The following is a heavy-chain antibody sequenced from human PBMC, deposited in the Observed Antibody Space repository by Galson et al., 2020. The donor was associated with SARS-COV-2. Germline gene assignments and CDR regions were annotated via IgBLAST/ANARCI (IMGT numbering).Heavy chain of an antibody. CDR2: IHHSGKT. J-gene: IGHJ4*02. CDR1: GGSFSAYY. Sequence: SETLSLTCAVSGGSFSAYYWSWIRQPPGKGLEWIGQIHHSGKTNYYPSLESRVTMSVDKSKNQFSLKLTSVTAADTAVYYCARGLNALEMATIFDRWGEGTLVIVSS. CDR3: ARGLNALEMATIFDR. D-gene: IGHD5-12*01. V-gene: IGHV4-34*01.